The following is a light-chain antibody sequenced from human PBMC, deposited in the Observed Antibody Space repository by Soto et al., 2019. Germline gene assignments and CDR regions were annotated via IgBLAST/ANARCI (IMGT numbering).Light chain of an antibody. V-gene: IGLV2-14*03. Sequence: QSALTQPASVSGSPGQSITISCTGSSSDVGAYNHVSWYQQHPGKAPKLMIYEVSDRPSGVSNRFSGSKSGNTASLTISGLRAEDEADYYCSSYTGSSTVLFGGGTQLTVL. CDR1: SSDVGAYNH. CDR3: SSYTGSSTVL. CDR2: EVS. J-gene: IGLJ2*01.